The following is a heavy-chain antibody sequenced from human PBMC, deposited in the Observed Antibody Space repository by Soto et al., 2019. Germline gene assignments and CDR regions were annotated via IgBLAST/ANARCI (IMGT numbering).Heavy chain of an antibody. CDR3: ARDQSNTSGNRIWFDP. CDR1: GXXXXXXX. D-gene: IGHD6-19*01. CDR2: ISAYNRDT. J-gene: IGHJ5*02. V-gene: IGHV1-18*01. Sequence: VKKPGASVKVXCKASGXXXXXXXINWVRQAXXXXXXXXGGISAYNRDTKYEQKFQGRVTMTTDASSSTAYMELKSLSSDDTAVYFCARDQSNTSGNRIWFDPWGQGTQVTVSS.